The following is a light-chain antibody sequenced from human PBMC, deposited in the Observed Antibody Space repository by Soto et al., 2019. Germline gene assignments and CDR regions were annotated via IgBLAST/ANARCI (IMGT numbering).Light chain of an antibody. CDR2: AAS. Sequence: ISMTQSPPTLSVSPGGRVTLSCEASETISADLAWYHHRPGQAPRLLIYAASTWTPGVPARFSGSGSGTDFTLAIANLQPEDFGLYYCQHYHNFPRTFGQGTKLEIK. J-gene: IGKJ2*01. CDR3: QHYHNFPRT. CDR1: ETISAD. V-gene: IGKV3-15*01.